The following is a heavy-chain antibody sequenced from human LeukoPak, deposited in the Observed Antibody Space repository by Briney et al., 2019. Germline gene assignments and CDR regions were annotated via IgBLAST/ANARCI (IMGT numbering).Heavy chain of an antibody. D-gene: IGHD6-13*01. CDR1: GGTFSSYA. CDR2: IIPIFGTA. V-gene: IGHV1-69*13. Sequence: GASMKVSCKASGGTFSSYAISWVRQAPGQGLEWMGGIIPIFGTANYAQKFQGRVTITADESTSTAYMELSSLRSEDTAVYYCARASPPGYSTSEGYYGMDVWGQGTTVTVSS. J-gene: IGHJ6*02. CDR3: ARASPPGYSTSEGYYGMDV.